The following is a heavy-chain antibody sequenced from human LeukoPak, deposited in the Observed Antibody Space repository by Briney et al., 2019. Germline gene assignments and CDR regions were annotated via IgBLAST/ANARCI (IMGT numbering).Heavy chain of an antibody. CDR2: ISSSGSTI. J-gene: IGHJ6*03. CDR3: ASPVNCGGDCYWNYYYYMDV. D-gene: IGHD2-21*02. V-gene: IGHV3-48*03. Sequence: GGSLRLSCAASGFTFSSYEMNWVRQAPGKGLEWVSYISSSGSTIYYADSVKGRFTISRDNAKNSLYLQMNSLRAEDTAVYYCASPVNCGGDCYWNYYYYMDVWGKGTTVTVSS. CDR1: GFTFSSYE.